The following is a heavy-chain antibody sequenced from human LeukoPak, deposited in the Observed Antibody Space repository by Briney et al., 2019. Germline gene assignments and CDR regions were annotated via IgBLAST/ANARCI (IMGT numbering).Heavy chain of an antibody. V-gene: IGHV3-13*01. CDR2: IGTAGDT. J-gene: IGHJ1*01. CDR3: VREREGSNSEH. CDR1: GFTFSSYD. D-gene: IGHD1-26*01. Sequence: GGSLRLSCAASGFTFSSYDMHWVRQATGKGLEWVPAIGTAGDTYYPGSVKGRFTISRDGSKNTLYLQLNSLRTEDTAIYYCVREREGSNSEHWGQGTLVTVSS.